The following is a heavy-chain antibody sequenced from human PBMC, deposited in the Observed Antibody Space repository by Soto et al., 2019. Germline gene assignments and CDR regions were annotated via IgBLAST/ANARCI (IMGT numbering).Heavy chain of an antibody. CDR1: GGSISSGDFC. CDR2: IYYSGST. Sequence: SETLSLTCTVSGGSISSGDFCWSWIRQPPGKGLEWIGYIYYSGSTYYNPSLKSRVTISVDTSKNQFSLKLSSVTAADTAVYYCARVGSIDDYWGQGTLVTVSS. D-gene: IGHD3-10*01. J-gene: IGHJ4*02. V-gene: IGHV4-30-4*01. CDR3: ARVGSIDDY.